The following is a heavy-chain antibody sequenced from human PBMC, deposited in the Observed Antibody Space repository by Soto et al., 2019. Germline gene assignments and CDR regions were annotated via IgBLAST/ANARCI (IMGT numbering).Heavy chain of an antibody. CDR3: ARGAVAAALITMTDY. CDR2: MNPNSGNT. V-gene: IGHV1-8*01. D-gene: IGHD6-13*01. CDR1: GYTFTSYD. J-gene: IGHJ4*02. Sequence: ASVKVSCKASGYTFTSYDINWVRQATGQGLEWMGWMNPNSGNTGYAQKFQGRVTMTRNTSISTACMELSSLRSEDTAVYYCARGAVAAALITMTDYWGQGTLVTVSS.